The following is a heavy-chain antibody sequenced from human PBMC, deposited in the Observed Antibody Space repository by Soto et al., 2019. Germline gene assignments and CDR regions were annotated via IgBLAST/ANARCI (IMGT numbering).Heavy chain of an antibody. V-gene: IGHV1-2*04. J-gene: IGHJ5*02. CDR1: GYTFTGYY. CDR2: INPNSGGT. Sequence: GASVKVSCKASGYTFTGYYMHWVRQAPGQGLEWMGWINPNSGGTNYAQKFQGWVTMTRDTSISTAYMELSRLRSDDTAVYYCARGGIVLVPAASDFWYNWFDPWGQGTLVTVSS. D-gene: IGHD2-2*01. CDR3: ARGGIVLVPAASDFWYNWFDP.